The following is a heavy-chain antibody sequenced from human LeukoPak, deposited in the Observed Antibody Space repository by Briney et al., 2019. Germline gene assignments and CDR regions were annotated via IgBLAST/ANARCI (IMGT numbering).Heavy chain of an antibody. J-gene: IGHJ4*02. V-gene: IGHV3-48*03. CDR1: GSTFSSYE. D-gene: IGHD5-18*01. CDR3: ARGRYNYGSLSYSFDY. CDR2: ITSGSTI. Sequence: GGSLRLSCAASGSTFSSYEMSWVRQAPGKGLEWVSYITSGSTIYYADSVKGRFTISRNNAKNSLYLQMNSLRGEDTAVYYCARGRYNYGSLSYSFDYWGQGTLVTVSS.